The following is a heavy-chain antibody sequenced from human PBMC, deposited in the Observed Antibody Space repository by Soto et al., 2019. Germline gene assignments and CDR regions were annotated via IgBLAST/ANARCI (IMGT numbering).Heavy chain of an antibody. CDR1: GGSISSGDYY. J-gene: IGHJ6*02. CDR2: IYYSGST. D-gene: IGHD3-10*01. CDR3: ARGTGVRGVIIYGMDV. V-gene: IGHV4-30-4*01. Sequence: SETLSLTCTVSGGSISSGDYYWSWIRQPPGKGLGWIGYIYYSGSTDYNPSLKSRVTISVDTSKNQFSLKLSSVTAADTAVYYCARGTGVRGVIIYGMDVWGQGTTVT.